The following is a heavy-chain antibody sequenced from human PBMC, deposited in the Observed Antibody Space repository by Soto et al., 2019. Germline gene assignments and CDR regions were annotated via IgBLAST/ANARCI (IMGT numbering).Heavy chain of an antibody. CDR3: ATSRGTGTTSFDY. D-gene: IGHD1-1*01. Sequence: SVKVSCKASGYTFTSYDINWVRQATGQGLEWMGWMNPNSGNTGYAQKFQGRVTMTRDTSISTAYMELSSLRSEDTAVYYCATSRGTGTTSFDYWGQGTLVTVSS. CDR1: GYTFTSYD. V-gene: IGHV1-8*01. CDR2: MNPNSGNT. J-gene: IGHJ4*02.